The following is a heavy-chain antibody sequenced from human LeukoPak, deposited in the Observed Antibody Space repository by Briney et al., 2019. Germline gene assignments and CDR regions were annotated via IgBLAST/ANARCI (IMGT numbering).Heavy chain of an antibody. Sequence: SETLSLTCTVSGGSISSYYWSWIRQPAGKGLEWIGRIYTSGSTNYNPSLKSRVTMSVDTSKNQFSLKLSSVTAADTAVYYCARGRDIVVVPAAKRYYYYYMDVWGKGTTVTVSS. CDR2: IYTSGST. V-gene: IGHV4-4*07. CDR1: GGSISSYY. D-gene: IGHD2-2*01. CDR3: ARGRDIVVVPAAKRYYYYYMDV. J-gene: IGHJ6*03.